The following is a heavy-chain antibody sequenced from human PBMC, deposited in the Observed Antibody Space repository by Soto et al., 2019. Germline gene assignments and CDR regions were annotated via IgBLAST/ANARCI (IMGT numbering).Heavy chain of an antibody. CDR3: AKVDDFWSGYHIYYYYGMDV. D-gene: IGHD3-3*01. CDR1: GFTFSSYA. J-gene: IGHJ6*02. V-gene: IGHV3-23*01. Sequence: GGSLRLSCAASGFTFSSYAMSWVRQAPGKGLEWVSGISGSGGRTYYADSVKGRFTISRDNSKHTLYLQMNSLRAEDTAVYYCAKVDDFWSGYHIYYYYGMDVWGQGTTVTVSS. CDR2: ISGSGGRT.